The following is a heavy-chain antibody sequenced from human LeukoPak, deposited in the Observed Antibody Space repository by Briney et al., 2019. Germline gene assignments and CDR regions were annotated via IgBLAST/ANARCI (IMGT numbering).Heavy chain of an antibody. V-gene: IGHV4-34*01. CDR3: ARESSSWNNFDY. D-gene: IGHD6-13*01. CDR1: GGSFSDDY. Sequence: PSETLSLACAVYGGSFSDDYWGWIRQPPGKGLEWIGEINHGGSTNYNPSLKSRVTISIDTSKNRFSLNLNSVTAADTAIYYCARESSSWNNFDYWGQGSLVTVSS. CDR2: INHGGST. J-gene: IGHJ4*02.